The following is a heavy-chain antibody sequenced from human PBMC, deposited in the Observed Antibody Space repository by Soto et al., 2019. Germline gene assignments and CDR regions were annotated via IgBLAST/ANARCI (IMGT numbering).Heavy chain of an antibody. J-gene: IGHJ4*02. D-gene: IGHD3-10*01. CDR3: ARGRASGSYYLLDY. CDR1: GNTFTSYD. CDR2: INPNSGNI. V-gene: IGHV1-8*01. Sequence: ASVKVSCKASGNTFTSYDINWVRQATGHGLEWMGWINPNSGNIGYAQKFQGRVTMTRDTAIRTAYMEVSRLRSDDTGVYYCARGRASGSYYLLDYWGQGTLVTVSS.